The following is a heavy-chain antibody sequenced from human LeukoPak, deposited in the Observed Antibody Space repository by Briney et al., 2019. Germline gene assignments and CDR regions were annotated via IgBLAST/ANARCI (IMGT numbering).Heavy chain of an antibody. V-gene: IGHV3-64D*06. Sequence: GGSLKLSCAASGFTFSSYAMHWVRQAPGKGLQYVSAISSNGGVTYYADSVKGRFTISRDNSRNTLYLQMSSLRAEDTAVYYCVRNYPRFGGWNDAFDIWGQGTMVTVSS. CDR2: ISSNGGVT. CDR1: GFTFSSYA. CDR3: VRNYPRFGGWNDAFDI. J-gene: IGHJ3*02. D-gene: IGHD6-19*01.